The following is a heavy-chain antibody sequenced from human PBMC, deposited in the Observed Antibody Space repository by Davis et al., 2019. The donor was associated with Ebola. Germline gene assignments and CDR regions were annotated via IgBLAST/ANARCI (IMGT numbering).Heavy chain of an antibody. V-gene: IGHV4-59*12. CDR3: ARGGWASGMDV. CDR1: GDSINNYY. CDR2: VYYNGRT. Sequence: MPSETLSLTCTVSGDSINNYYWSWIRQPPGKGLEWMGYVYYNGRTNYNPSLKSRLTISIDTSKNQFSLQLNSVTPEDTAVYYCARGGWASGMDVWGQGTTVTVSS. J-gene: IGHJ6*02. D-gene: IGHD6-19*01.